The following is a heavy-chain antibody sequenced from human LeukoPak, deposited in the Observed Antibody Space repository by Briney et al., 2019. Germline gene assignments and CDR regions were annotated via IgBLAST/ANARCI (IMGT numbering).Heavy chain of an antibody. Sequence: SETLSLTCAVSGGSISSSNWWSWVRQPPGKGLEWIGEIYHSGSTNYNPSLKSRVTISVDTSKNQFSLKLRSVTDADTAVYYCARDSGTTGEIKFDPWGQGTLVTVSS. CDR1: GGSISSSNW. CDR2: IYHSGST. V-gene: IGHV4-4*02. D-gene: IGHD3-10*01. CDR3: ARDSGTTGEIKFDP. J-gene: IGHJ5*02.